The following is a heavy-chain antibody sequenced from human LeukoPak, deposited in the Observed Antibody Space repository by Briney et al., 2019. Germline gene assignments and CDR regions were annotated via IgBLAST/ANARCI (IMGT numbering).Heavy chain of an antibody. CDR2: ISSSGSTI. Sequence: LSLTCAVYGGSFSGYYWSWIRQPPGKGLEWVSYISSSGSTIYYADSVKGRFTISRENAKNSLYLQMNSLRAGDTAVYYCARAAYSSTWYSRYFDLWGRGTLVTVSS. V-gene: IGHV3-11*04. CDR3: ARAAYSSTWYSRYFDL. D-gene: IGHD6-13*01. CDR1: GGSFSGYY. J-gene: IGHJ2*01.